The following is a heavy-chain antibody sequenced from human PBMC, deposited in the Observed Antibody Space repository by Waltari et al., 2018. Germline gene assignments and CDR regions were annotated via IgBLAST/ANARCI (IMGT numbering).Heavy chain of an antibody. J-gene: IGHJ6*02. Sequence: EEQLVESGGGLAQPGESLRLSCAASGFTFSRYWMDWVRQAPGKGLVWVSRMNREGSSTTYADSVQGRFTISRDNGKNTLYVQMNRLRPEDTAVYYCARVATKTYSSPVPGRPYYYGMDVWGQGTTVTVSS. CDR2: MNREGSST. D-gene: IGHD3-22*01. CDR3: ARVATKTYSSPVPGRPYYYGMDV. CDR1: GFTFSRYW. V-gene: IGHV3-74*01.